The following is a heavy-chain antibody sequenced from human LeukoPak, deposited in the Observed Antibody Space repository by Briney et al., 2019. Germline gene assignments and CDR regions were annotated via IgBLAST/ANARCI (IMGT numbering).Heavy chain of an antibody. CDR2: MNPNSGDT. CDR1: GYNFTSVD. D-gene: IGHD6-13*01. CDR3: ARGRGSRSSDC. V-gene: IGHV1-8*01. J-gene: IGHJ4*02. Sequence: ASVKVSCRATGYNFTSVDINWVRKATGQGLEWMGWMNPNSGDTGYAQKFQGRVTMTRDTSISTAYLELSSLRSDDTAVYYCARGRGSRSSDCWGQGTLVTVSS.